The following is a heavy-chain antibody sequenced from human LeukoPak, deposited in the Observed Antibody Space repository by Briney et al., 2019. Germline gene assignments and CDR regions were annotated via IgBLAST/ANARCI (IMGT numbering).Heavy chain of an antibody. D-gene: IGHD1-26*01. Sequence: GGSLRLSCAASGFTFSSYAMHWVRQAPGKGLEWVAVISYDGSNKYYADSVKGRFTISRDDAKNSLYLQMNNLRVEDTAMYYCARSSGTYDWFDPWGQGTLVTVSS. CDR3: ARSSGTYDWFDP. CDR1: GFTFSSYA. CDR2: ISYDGSNK. V-gene: IGHV3-30-3*01. J-gene: IGHJ5*02.